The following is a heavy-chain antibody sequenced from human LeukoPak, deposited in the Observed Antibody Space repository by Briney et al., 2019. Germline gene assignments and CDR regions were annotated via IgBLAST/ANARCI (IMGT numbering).Heavy chain of an antibody. D-gene: IGHD6-13*01. V-gene: IGHV4-38-2*01. CDR3: ARGTNPGQQLNSYYMDV. Sequence: SETLSLTCAVSGYSISTGYYWGWIRQPPGKGLEWIGSIYHSGNTYYNPSLKSRVTVSVDTSKNQFSLKLSSVTAADTALYYCARGTNPGQQLNSYYMDVWGKGTTVTVSS. CDR1: GYSISTGYY. J-gene: IGHJ6*03. CDR2: IYHSGNT.